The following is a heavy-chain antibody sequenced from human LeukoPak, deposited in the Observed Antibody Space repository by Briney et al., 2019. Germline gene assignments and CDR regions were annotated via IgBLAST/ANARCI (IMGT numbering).Heavy chain of an antibody. V-gene: IGHV3-23*01. Sequence: GGSLRLSCAASGFTFSAYAMTWVRQAPGKGLEWVSGMSGSGGGTHYADSVKGRFTISRDNSKNTLYLQMNSLRGEDTATYFCARGSWWGQGTLVTVSS. CDR2: MSGSGGGT. CDR1: GFTFSAYA. D-gene: IGHD3-16*02. J-gene: IGHJ4*02. CDR3: ARGSW.